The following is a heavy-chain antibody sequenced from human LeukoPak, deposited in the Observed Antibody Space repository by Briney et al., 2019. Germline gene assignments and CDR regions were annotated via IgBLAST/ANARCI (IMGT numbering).Heavy chain of an antibody. J-gene: IGHJ5*02. CDR3: AKVGDHNWFDP. V-gene: IGHV3-30*18. CDR2: ISYEGSNK. CDR1: GFTFSSYG. Sequence: GGSLRLSCAASGFTFSSYGMHWVRQAPGEGLEWVAVISYEGSNKYYADSVKGRFTISRDNSKNTLYLQMNSLRAEDTAVYYCAKVGDHNWFDPWGQGTLVTVSS.